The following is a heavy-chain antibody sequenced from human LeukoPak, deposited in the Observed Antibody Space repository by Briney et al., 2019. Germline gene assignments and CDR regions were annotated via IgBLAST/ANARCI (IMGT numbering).Heavy chain of an antibody. J-gene: IGHJ4*02. CDR2: ISYDGSNK. CDR3: AKDRGIAVAGPLPNY. D-gene: IGHD6-19*01. V-gene: IGHV3-30*18. CDR1: GFTFSSYG. Sequence: GGSLRLSCAASGFTFSSYGMHWVRQAPGKGLEWVAVISYDGSNKYYADSVKGRFTIPRDNSKNTLYLQMNSLRAEDTAVYYCAKDRGIAVAGPLPNYWGQGTLVTVSS.